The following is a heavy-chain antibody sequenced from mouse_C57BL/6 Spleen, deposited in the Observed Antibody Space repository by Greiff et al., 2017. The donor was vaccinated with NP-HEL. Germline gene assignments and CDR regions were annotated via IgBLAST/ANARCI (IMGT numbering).Heavy chain of an antibody. CDR3: ATIYYEDYYAMDY. CDR1: GYAFSSSW. Sequence: QVQLQQSGPELVKPGASVTISCKASGYAFSSSWMNWVKQRPGKGLEWIGRIYPGDGDTNYNGKFKGKATLTADKSSSTAYMQLSSLTSEDSAVYFCATIYYEDYYAMDYWGQGTSVTVSS. D-gene: IGHD2-4*01. V-gene: IGHV1-82*01. CDR2: IYPGDGDT. J-gene: IGHJ4*01.